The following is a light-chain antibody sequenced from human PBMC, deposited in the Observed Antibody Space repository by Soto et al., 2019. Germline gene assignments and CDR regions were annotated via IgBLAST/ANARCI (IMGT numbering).Light chain of an antibody. J-gene: IGKJ1*01. CDR2: AAS. V-gene: IGKV3D-15*01. CDR3: QQYYNWPRT. CDR1: QSVPSN. Sequence: ENVLTQSPATLSLSPGEGATLSCRASQSVPSNWLAWYQQKPGQAPRLLIYAASTRATGIPDRFSGSGSGTDYTLTISSLQPEDFAVYYCQQYYNWPRTFGQGTKVDIK.